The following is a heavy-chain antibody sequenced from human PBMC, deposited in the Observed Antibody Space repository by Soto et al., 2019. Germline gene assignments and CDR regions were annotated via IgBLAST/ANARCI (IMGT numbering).Heavy chain of an antibody. CDR1: GFAFNTHA. CDR2: ITNTGTTT. CDR3: AKGFDSGDTKSIDY. J-gene: IGHJ4*02. Sequence: GGSLRLSCAASGFAFNTHALSWVRQAPGKGLKWVSSITNTGTTTYYADSVEGRFTISRDNSNNTLYLQMNSLRAEDTAVYYCAKGFDSGDTKSIDYWGQGTLVTVSS. D-gene: IGHD4-17*01. V-gene: IGHV3-23*01.